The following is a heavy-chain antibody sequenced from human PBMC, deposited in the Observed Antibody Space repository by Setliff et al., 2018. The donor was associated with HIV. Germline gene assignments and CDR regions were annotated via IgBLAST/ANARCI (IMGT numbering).Heavy chain of an antibody. V-gene: IGHV5-51*01. CDR3: ARPRGGGEHYMDV. J-gene: IGHJ6*03. Sequence: GESLKISCKASGYTFANYWIGWVRQMPGKGLEWVGIVYPDDSDTRYSPSFQGQVTISADKSISTAYLRWSSLKASDTAMYYCARPRGGGEHYMDVWGKGTTVTVSS. CDR2: VYPDDSDT. CDR1: GYTFANYW. D-gene: IGHD3-16*01.